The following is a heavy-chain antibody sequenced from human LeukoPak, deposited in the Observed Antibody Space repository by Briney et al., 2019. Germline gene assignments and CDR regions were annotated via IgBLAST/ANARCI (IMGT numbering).Heavy chain of an antibody. CDR1: GLSFSSDI. D-gene: IGHD5-24*01. CDR3: VREATSYTQFDY. J-gene: IGHJ4*02. V-gene: IGHV3-21*01. CDR2: ISSSSNYR. Sequence: GGSLRLSCAASGLSFSSDIMNWVRQAPGKGLEWVSSISSSSNYRYYADSVKGRFTISRDNAKNSLYLQMNSLRADDTAVYYCVREATSYTQFDYWGQGTLVTVS.